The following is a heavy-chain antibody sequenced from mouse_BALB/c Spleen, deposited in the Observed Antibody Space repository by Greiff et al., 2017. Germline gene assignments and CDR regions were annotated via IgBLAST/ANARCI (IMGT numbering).Heavy chain of an antibody. CDR3: ARADGYDGVVYAMDY. CDR1: GFSLTGYG. Sequence: VQLQESGPGLVAPSQSLSLTCTVSGFSLTGYGVNWVRQPPGKGLELLGMIWGDGSTDYNSALKSRLSLSKDNSKSQVILKMNSLQTDDTARYDCARADGYDGVVYAMDYWGQGTSVTVSS. D-gene: IGHD2-2*01. CDR2: IWGDGST. V-gene: IGHV2-6-7*01. J-gene: IGHJ4*01.